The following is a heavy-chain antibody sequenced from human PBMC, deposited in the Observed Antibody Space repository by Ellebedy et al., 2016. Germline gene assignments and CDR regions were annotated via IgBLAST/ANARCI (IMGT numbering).Heavy chain of an antibody. CDR3: ARGRMAAAGSERFDS. D-gene: IGHD6-13*01. CDR2: ITTSSAYI. V-gene: IGHV3-21*01. CDR1: GFSFSSYR. J-gene: IGHJ5*01. Sequence: GGSLRLSXEASGFSFSSYRMNWVRQVPGQGLEWVASITTSSAYIYYRDSVKGRFSISRDDAKNSLYLQMNSLRGEDTGVYYCARGRMAAAGSERFDSWGQGSLVTVSS.